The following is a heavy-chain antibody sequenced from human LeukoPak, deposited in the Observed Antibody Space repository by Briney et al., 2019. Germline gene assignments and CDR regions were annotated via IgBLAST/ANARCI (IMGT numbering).Heavy chain of an antibody. D-gene: IGHD3-22*01. CDR3: ARSGYDSSGYYKYYFDY. CDR2: INPNSGGT. J-gene: IGHJ4*02. Sequence: ASVKVSCKACGYTFTGYYMHWVRQAPGQGLEWMGWINPNSGGTNYAQKFQGWVTMTRDTSISTAYMELSRLRSDDTAVYYCARSGYDSSGYYKYYFDYWGQGTLVTVSS. CDR1: GYTFTGYY. V-gene: IGHV1-2*04.